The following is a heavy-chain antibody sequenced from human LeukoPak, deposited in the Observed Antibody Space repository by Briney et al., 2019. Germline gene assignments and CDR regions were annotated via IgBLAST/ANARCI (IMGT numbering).Heavy chain of an antibody. Sequence: GRSLRPSCAPAAFSFSDSFMTWIRQAPREGLEWVLYISSGGYSIYYAASVEGRFTVSRDNAKNSLYLQMNSLRAEDTAVYYCARVHYGSGTYFFDYWGQGTLVTVSS. D-gene: IGHD3-10*01. CDR2: ISSGGYSI. CDR3: ARVHYGSGTYFFDY. V-gene: IGHV3-11*01. CDR1: AFSFSDSF. J-gene: IGHJ4*02.